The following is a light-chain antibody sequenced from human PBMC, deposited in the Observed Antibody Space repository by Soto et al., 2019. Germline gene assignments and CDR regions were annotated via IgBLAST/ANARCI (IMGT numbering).Light chain of an antibody. Sequence: QSVLTQPASVSGSPGQSITISCTGTSRDVGGYKYVSWYQQHPGKAPKLMIYEVSNRPSGVSNRFSGSKSGNTASLTISGLQAEDEADYYCSSYTSSSPRVFGGGTKLTVL. CDR1: SRDVGGYKY. CDR2: EVS. J-gene: IGLJ3*02. V-gene: IGLV2-14*01. CDR3: SSYTSSSPRV.